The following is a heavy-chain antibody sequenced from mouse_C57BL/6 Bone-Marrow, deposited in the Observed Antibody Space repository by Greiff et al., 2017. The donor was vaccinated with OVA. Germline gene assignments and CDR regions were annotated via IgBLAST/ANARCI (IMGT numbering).Heavy chain of an antibody. CDR2: ISDGGSYT. CDR1: GFTFSSYA. J-gene: IGHJ2*01. CDR3: ARDHWDY. D-gene: IGHD4-1*01. V-gene: IGHV5-4*01. Sequence: DVKLVESGGGLVKPGGSLKLSCAASGFTFSSYAMSWVRQTPDKRLEWVATISDGGSYTYYPDNVKGRFTISRDNAKNNLYLQMSHLKSEDTAMYYCARDHWDYWGQGTTLTVSS.